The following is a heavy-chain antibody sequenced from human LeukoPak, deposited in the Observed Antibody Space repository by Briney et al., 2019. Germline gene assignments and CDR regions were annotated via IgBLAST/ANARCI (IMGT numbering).Heavy chain of an antibody. Sequence: GGSLRLSCATSGFTFFDYGLSWVRRAPGKGLEWLCAINYNGAITDYADSVKGRFTISRDNAKNSLYLRMDSLRAEDTALYYCARDRLGPSFSVSHFDLWGQGTLVTVSS. CDR1: GFTFFDYG. J-gene: IGHJ4*02. CDR2: INYNGAIT. V-gene: IGHV3-20*04. D-gene: IGHD3-3*02. CDR3: ARDRLGPSFSVSHFDL.